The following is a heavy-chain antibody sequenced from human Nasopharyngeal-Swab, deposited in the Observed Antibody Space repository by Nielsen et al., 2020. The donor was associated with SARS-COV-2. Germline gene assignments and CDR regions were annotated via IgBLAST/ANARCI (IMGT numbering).Heavy chain of an antibody. J-gene: IGHJ6*02. CDR1: GASISNYY. V-gene: IGHV4-59*08. CDR2: IYYSGST. CDR3: ARQSDYYYYGMDV. Sequence: SETLSLTCSVSGASISNYYWSWIRQPPGKGLQWIGYIYYSGSTNYNPSLKSRVTISVDTSKNQFSLKLSSVTAADTAVYYCARQSDYYYYGMDVWGQGTTVTVSS.